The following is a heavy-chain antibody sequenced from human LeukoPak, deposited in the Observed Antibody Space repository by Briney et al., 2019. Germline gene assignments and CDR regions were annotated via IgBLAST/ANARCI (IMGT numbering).Heavy chain of an antibody. CDR3: ARDYRAIFGVVINNWFDP. J-gene: IGHJ5*02. D-gene: IGHD3-3*01. CDR2: ISAYNGNT. Sequence: ASVKVSCKASGYTFTSYGISWVRQAPGQGLEWMGWISAYNGNTNYAQKLQGRVTMTTDTSTSTAYMELRSLRSDDTAVYYCARDYRAIFGVVINNWFDPWGQGTLVTVSS. V-gene: IGHV1-18*01. CDR1: GYTFTSYG.